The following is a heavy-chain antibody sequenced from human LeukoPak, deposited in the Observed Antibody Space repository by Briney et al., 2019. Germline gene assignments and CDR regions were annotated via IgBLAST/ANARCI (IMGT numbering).Heavy chain of an antibody. CDR1: GFTFSSYA. J-gene: IGHJ4*02. CDR2: ISGSGGST. Sequence: GGSLRLSCAASGFTFSSYAMSWVRQAPGKGLEWVSAISGSGGSTYYADSVKGRFTISRDNSKNTLYLQMHSLRAEDTAVYYCAKGDVLPSYPTFDYWGQGTLVTVSS. D-gene: IGHD3-9*01. V-gene: IGHV3-23*01. CDR3: AKGDVLPSYPTFDY.